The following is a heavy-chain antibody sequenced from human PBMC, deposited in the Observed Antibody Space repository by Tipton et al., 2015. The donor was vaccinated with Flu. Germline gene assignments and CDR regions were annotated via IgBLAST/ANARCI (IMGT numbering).Heavy chain of an antibody. V-gene: IGHV1-18*01. CDR1: GYTFSNYG. CDR2: VSGYNGDT. D-gene: IGHD1-26*01. CDR3: ARDRGSYNIHLEYHYYYGMDV. Sequence: QMQLVQSGVEVKKPGASVKVSCKASGYTFSNYGITWVRQAPGQGLEWMGWVSGYNGDTNYAEKVQGRVTMTTDTSTNTAYMELRSLKSDDTAMYYCARDRGSYNIHLEYHYYYGMDVWGQGTSVTVSS. J-gene: IGHJ6*02.